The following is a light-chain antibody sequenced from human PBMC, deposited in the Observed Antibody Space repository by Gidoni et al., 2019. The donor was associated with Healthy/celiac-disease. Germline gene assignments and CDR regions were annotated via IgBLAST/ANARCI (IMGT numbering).Light chain of an antibody. V-gene: IGLV1-44*01. CDR1: SSNIGSNT. J-gene: IGLJ3*02. CDR2: SNN. Sequence: QSVLTQPPPASGPPGPMVTISCSGSSSNIGSNTVNWYQQLPGTAPKLLIYSNNQRPSGVPDRFSGSKSGTSASLAISGLQSEDEADYYCAAWDDSLNGRWVFGGGTKLTVL. CDR3: AAWDDSLNGRWV.